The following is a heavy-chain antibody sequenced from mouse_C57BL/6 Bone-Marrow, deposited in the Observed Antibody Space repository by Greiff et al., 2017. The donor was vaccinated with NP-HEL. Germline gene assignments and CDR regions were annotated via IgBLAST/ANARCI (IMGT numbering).Heavy chain of an antibody. CDR3: ARLELGRAMDY. CDR1: GFSLTSYG. J-gene: IGHJ4*01. CDR2: IWSGGST. Sequence: QVQLKQSGPGLVQPSQSLSITCTVSGFSLTSYGVHWVRQSPGKGLEWLGVIWSGGSTAYNAAFISRLSISKDNSKSQVFFKMNSLQADDTAIYYCARLELGRAMDYWGQGTSVTVSS. D-gene: IGHD4-1*01. V-gene: IGHV2-2*01.